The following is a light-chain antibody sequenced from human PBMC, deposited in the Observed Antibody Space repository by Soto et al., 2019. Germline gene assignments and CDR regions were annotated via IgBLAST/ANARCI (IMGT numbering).Light chain of an antibody. CDR3: SSYAGYNNYV. V-gene: IGLV2-8*01. J-gene: IGLJ1*01. Sequence: QSALTQPPSASGSPGQSVTISCTGSSSDVGGYDYVSWYQLHPGKAPKLMIYEVSKRPSGVPDRFSGSKSGNTASLTVSGLQAEDEADHYCSSYAGYNNYVFGTGTKLTVL. CDR2: EVS. CDR1: SSDVGGYDY.